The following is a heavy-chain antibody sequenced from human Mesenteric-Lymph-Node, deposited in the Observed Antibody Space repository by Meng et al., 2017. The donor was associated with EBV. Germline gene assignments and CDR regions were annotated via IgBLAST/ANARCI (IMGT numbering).Heavy chain of an antibody. Sequence: EVQLVESGGXLVKTGGSLXLSCAASGFTFSSYSMNWVRQAPGKGLEWVSSISSSSSYIYYADSVKGRFTISRDNAKNSLYLQMNSLRAEDTAVYYCARIAVAENWFDPWGQGTLVIVSS. J-gene: IGHJ5*02. CDR3: ARIAVAENWFDP. V-gene: IGHV3-21*01. D-gene: IGHD6-19*01. CDR2: ISSSSSYI. CDR1: GFTFSSYS.